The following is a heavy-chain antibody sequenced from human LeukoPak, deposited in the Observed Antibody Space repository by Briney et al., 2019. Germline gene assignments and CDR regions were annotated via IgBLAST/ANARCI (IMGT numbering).Heavy chain of an antibody. CDR3: ARLSRDGYSHFDY. V-gene: IGHV4-59*01. CDR1: GGSISSYY. D-gene: IGHD5-24*01. CDR2: IYYSGST. J-gene: IGHJ4*02. Sequence: SETLSLTCTVSGGSISSYYWRWIRQPPGQGLEWIGYIYYSGSTNYNPSLKSRVTISVDTSKNQCSLKLSSVTAADTAVYYCARLSRDGYSHFDYSGQGTLVTVSS.